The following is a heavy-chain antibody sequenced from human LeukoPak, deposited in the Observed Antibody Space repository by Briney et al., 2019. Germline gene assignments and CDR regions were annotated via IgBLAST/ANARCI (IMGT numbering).Heavy chain of an antibody. CDR1: GFTFSSYS. D-gene: IGHD3-10*01. J-gene: IGHJ4*02. V-gene: IGHV3-21*01. Sequence: GGSLRLSCAASGFTFSSYSMNWVRQAPGKGLEWVSSISSSSSYIYYADSVKGRFTISRDNAKNSLYLQMNSLRAEDTAVYYCARSSSITMVRGVISHYFDYWGQGTLVTVCS. CDR3: ARSSSITMVRGVISHYFDY. CDR2: ISSSSSYI.